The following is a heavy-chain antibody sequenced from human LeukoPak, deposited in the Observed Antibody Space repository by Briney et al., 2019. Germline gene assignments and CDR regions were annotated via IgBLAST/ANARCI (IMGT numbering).Heavy chain of an antibody. D-gene: IGHD1-26*01. V-gene: IGHV4-61*08. J-gene: IGHJ3*02. CDR2: IHYTGTT. CDR3: ATNRIGTYDRPFDI. CDR1: GGSISSGGYS. Sequence: SETLSLTCAVSGGSISSGGYSWSWIRQPPGKGLEWIGDIHYTGTTKYNPSVKSRVPISIDTSKNQFSLELSSVTATDTAVYFCATNRIGTYDRPFDIWGQGTMVTVSS.